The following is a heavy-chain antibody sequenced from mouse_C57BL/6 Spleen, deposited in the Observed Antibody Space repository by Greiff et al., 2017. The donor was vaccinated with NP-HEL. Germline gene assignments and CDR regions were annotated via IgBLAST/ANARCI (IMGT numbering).Heavy chain of an antibody. Sequence: VQLQQSGPELVKPGASVKISCKASGYSFTGYYMNWVKQSPEKSLEWIGEINPSTGGTTYNQKFKAKATLTVDKSSSTAYMQLKSLTSEDSAVDYCAKVYYGSSYRYAMDYWGQGTSVTVSS. J-gene: IGHJ4*01. D-gene: IGHD1-1*01. V-gene: IGHV1-42*01. CDR2: INPSTGGT. CDR1: GYSFTGYY. CDR3: AKVYYGSSYRYAMDY.